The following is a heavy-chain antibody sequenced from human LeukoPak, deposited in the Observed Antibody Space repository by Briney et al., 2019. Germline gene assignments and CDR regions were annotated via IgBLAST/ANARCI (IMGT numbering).Heavy chain of an antibody. V-gene: IGHV4-4*07. CDR1: GGSISSYY. J-gene: IGHJ4*02. CDR2: VYSSGTT. CDR3: ARGTPMVRGAALFFDY. Sequence: SETLSLTCIVPGGSISSYYWNWIRQPAGKGLEWIGRVYSSGTTDYNPSLKSRVTISPDKSKNHFSLKLTSVTAADTAVYFCARGTPMVRGAALFFDYWGQGILVTVSS. D-gene: IGHD3-10*01.